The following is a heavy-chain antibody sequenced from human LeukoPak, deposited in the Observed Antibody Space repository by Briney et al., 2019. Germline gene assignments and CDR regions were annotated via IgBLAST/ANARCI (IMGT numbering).Heavy chain of an antibody. CDR3: ARDPWVTYYYGSGSPPVGAFDI. CDR2: IIPIFGTA. Sequence: SVKVSCKASGYTFTGYYMHWVRQAPGQGLEWMGGIIPIFGTANYAQKFQGRVTITADESTSTAYMELSSLRSEDTAVYYCARDPWVTYYYGSGSPPVGAFDIWGQGTMVTVSS. V-gene: IGHV1-69*13. J-gene: IGHJ3*02. CDR1: GYTFTGYY. D-gene: IGHD3-10*01.